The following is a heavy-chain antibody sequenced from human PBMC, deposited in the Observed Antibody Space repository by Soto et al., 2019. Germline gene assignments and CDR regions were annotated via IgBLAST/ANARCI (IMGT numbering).Heavy chain of an antibody. CDR2: IYYTGGT. Sequence: SETLSLTCIVSGGSISSNYWSWIRQPPGKGLEWIGYIYYTGGTNFNPSLKNRVIISVDTSKNQFSLKLSSVTAADTAVYYCARSYPNTIFGVVPSRGLDVWGQGTTVTVSS. D-gene: IGHD3-3*01. J-gene: IGHJ6*02. CDR1: GGSISSNY. V-gene: IGHV4-59*01. CDR3: ARSYPNTIFGVVPSRGLDV.